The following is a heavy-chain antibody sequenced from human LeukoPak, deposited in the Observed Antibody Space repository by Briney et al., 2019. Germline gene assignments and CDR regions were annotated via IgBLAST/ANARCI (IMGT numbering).Heavy chain of an antibody. J-gene: IGHJ4*02. V-gene: IGHV1-69*13. D-gene: IGHD3/OR15-3a*01. CDR2: IIPIFGTA. CDR3: AVDYDYWTAFFSGSRMTPKR. Sequence: SVKVSCKASGGTFSSYAISWVRQAPGQGLEWMGGIIPIFGTANYAQKFQGRVTITADESTSTAYMELSSLRSEDTAVYYCAVDYDYWTAFFSGSRMTPKRGGQGTLVTVSS. CDR1: GGTFSSYA.